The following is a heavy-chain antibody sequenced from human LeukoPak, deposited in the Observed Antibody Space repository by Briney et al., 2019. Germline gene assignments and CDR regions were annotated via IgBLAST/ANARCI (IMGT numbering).Heavy chain of an antibody. V-gene: IGHV4-4*02. CDR3: ARGTYYYDSSGYYEDFDY. CDR1: GGSISSSNW. D-gene: IGHD3-22*01. CDR2: IYHSGST. J-gene: IGHJ4*02. Sequence: SGTLSLTCAVSGGSISSSNWWSWVRQPPGKGLEWIGEIYHSGSTNYNPSLKSRVTISVDKSKNQFSLKLSSVTAADTAVYYCARGTYYYDSSGYYEDFDYWGQGTLVTVSS.